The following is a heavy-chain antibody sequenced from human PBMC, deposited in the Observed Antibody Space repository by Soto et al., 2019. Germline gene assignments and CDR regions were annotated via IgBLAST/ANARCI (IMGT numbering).Heavy chain of an antibody. V-gene: IGHV4-31*03. CDR1: GDSISVGYY. CDR3: ARDRGSYGMDV. CDR2: VSPSGTT. J-gene: IGHJ6*02. Sequence: QVQLQESGPGLVKPSQTLSLTCTVSGDSISVGYYWSWIRQHPGKGLEWIGYVSPSGTTYYNPSLKSRVSSSTDTSKNQFSLEVSSVTAADTAVYYCARDRGSYGMDVWGQGTTVTASS.